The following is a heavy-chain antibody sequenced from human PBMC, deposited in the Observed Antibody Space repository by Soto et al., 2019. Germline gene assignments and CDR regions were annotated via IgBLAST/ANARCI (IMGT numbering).Heavy chain of an antibody. CDR2: MNPNSGNT. D-gene: IGHD3-22*01. CDR1: GYTFTSYD. Sequence: ASVKVSCKASGYTFTSYDINWVRQATGQGLEWMGWMNPNSGNTGYAQKFQGRVTMTRNTSISTAYMELSSLRSEDTAVYYCARVRYYYDSSGYYLSFDYWGQGTLVTVSS. J-gene: IGHJ4*02. V-gene: IGHV1-8*01. CDR3: ARVRYYYDSSGYYLSFDY.